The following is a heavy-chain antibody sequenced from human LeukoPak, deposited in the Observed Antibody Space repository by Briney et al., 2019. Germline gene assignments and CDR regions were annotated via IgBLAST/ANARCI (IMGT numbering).Heavy chain of an antibody. Sequence: PSETLSLTCAVSGGSISSGGYYWSWIRQPPGKGLEWIGYMYYRGNTNYDPSLKSRVTISIDTPNNQFSLKLSSVTAADTAVYYCARSTFYDTAMVDYWGQGTLVTVSS. V-gene: IGHV4-61*08. CDR1: GGSISSGGYY. CDR3: ARSTFYDTAMVDY. CDR2: MYYRGNT. D-gene: IGHD5-18*01. J-gene: IGHJ4*02.